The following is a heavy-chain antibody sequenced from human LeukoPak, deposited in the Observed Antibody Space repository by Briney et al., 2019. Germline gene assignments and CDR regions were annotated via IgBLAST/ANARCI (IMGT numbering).Heavy chain of an antibody. J-gene: IGHJ4*02. V-gene: IGHV4-59*08. CDR2: IYYSGST. D-gene: IGHD3-3*01. CDR1: GGSISSYY. Sequence: PSETLSLTCTVSGGSISSYYWSWIRQPPGKGLEWIGYIYYSGSTNYNPSLKSRVTISVDTSKNQFSLKLSSVTAADTAVYYCARRVVTIFGVVTSPFDYWGQGTLVTVSS. CDR3: ARRVVTIFGVVTSPFDY.